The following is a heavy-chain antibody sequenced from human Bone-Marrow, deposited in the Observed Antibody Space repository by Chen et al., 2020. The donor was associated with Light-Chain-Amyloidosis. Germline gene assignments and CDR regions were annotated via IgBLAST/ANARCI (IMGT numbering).Heavy chain of an antibody. CDR2: IWFDGNSK. J-gene: IGHJ6*02. D-gene: IGHD6-6*01. CDR3: GRDIEYFSSSTLYYAMDV. Sequence: QVQLVESGGGVVHPGRSLRLSCVASGFNFSTSAKHRVRQAPGKGLEWVAVIWFDGNSKYYADSVKGRFTVSRDNFKNTLYLEMNSLRADDRALYYCGRDIEYFSSSTLYYAMDVWGQGTTVTVSS. CDR1: GFNFSTSA. V-gene: IGHV3-33*01.